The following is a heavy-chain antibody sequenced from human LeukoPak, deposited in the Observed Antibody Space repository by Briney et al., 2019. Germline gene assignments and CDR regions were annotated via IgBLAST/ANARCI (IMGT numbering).Heavy chain of an antibody. CDR2: INHSGST. CDR3: AREESYYTKGLDY. V-gene: IGHV4-34*01. Sequence: SETLSLTCAVYGGSFSGYYWSWIRQPPGKGLEWIGEINHSGSTNYNPSLKSRVTISVDTSKNQFSLKLSSVTAADTAVYYCAREESYYTKGLDYWGQGTLVTVSS. CDR1: GGSFSGYY. D-gene: IGHD1-26*01. J-gene: IGHJ4*02.